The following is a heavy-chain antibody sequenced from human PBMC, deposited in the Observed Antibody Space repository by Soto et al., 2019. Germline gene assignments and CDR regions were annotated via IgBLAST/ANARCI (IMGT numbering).Heavy chain of an antibody. CDR2: MNPNSGNT. CDR3: ARDRKYCSGGSCYKVVDY. D-gene: IGHD2-15*01. J-gene: IGHJ4*02. Sequence: GASVKVSCKASGYTFTSYDINWVRQATGQGLEWMGWMNPNSGNTGYAQKFQGRVTMTRNNSTSTAYMELSSLRSEDTAVYYCARDRKYCSGGSCYKVVDYWGQGTLVTVSS. V-gene: IGHV1-8*01. CDR1: GYTFTSYD.